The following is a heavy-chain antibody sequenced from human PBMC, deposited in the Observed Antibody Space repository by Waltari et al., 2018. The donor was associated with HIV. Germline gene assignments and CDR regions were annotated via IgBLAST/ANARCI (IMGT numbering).Heavy chain of an antibody. J-gene: IGHJ4*02. V-gene: IGHV1-58*01. D-gene: IGHD1-26*01. CDR2: IVVGSGNT. CDR3: AAVGGSYLFDY. CDR1: GFTFTSSA. Sequence: QMQLVQSGPEVKKPGTSVKVSCKASGFTFTSSAVQWVRQARGQRLEWIGWIVVGSGNTNYAQKFQERVTITRDMSTSTAYMELSSLRSEDTAVYYCAAVGGSYLFDYWGQGTLVTVSS.